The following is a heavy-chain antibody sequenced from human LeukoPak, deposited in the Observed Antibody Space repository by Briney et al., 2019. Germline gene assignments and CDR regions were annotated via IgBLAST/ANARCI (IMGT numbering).Heavy chain of an antibody. CDR3: ARGLHGDFWTFDY. D-gene: IGHD3-3*01. CDR1: GFTFSSYW. Sequence: GGSLRLSCAASGFTFSSYWMSWVRQAPGKGLEWVANIKQDGSEIYYVDSVKGRFTISRDNAKNSLYLQMNSLRAEGTAVYYCARGLHGDFWTFDYWGQGTLVTVSS. CDR2: IKQDGSEI. J-gene: IGHJ4*02. V-gene: IGHV3-7*01.